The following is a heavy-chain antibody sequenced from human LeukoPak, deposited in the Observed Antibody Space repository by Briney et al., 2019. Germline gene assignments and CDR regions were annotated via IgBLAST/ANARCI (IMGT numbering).Heavy chain of an antibody. CDR3: ARVGCSRNSCYYYYYYGMDV. D-gene: IGHD2-2*01. J-gene: IGHJ6*02. Sequence: GGSLRLSCAASGFTFSRYWMSWVRQAPGKGLEWVANIKQDGIEKYYVDSVKGRFTISRDNAKNSLYLQINSLRAEDTAVYYCARVGCSRNSCYYYYYYGMDVWGQGTTVTVSS. CDR2: IKQDGIEK. V-gene: IGHV3-7*01. CDR1: GFTFSRYW.